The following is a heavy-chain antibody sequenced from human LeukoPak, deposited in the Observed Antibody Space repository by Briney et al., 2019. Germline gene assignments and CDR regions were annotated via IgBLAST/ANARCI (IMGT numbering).Heavy chain of an antibody. CDR2: IYYSGST. Sequence: PSETLSLTCTVSGGSISSYYWSWIRQPPGKGLEWIGYIYYSGSTNYNPSLKSRVTISVDTSKNQFSLKPSSVTAADTAVYYCARLGYDFWSGYYTGNWFDPWGQGTLVTVSS. V-gene: IGHV4-59*08. CDR1: GGSISSYY. J-gene: IGHJ5*02. CDR3: ARLGYDFWSGYYTGNWFDP. D-gene: IGHD3-3*01.